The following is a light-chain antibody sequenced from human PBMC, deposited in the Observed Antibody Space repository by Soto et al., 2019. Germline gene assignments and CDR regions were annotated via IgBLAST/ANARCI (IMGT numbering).Light chain of an antibody. V-gene: IGLV1-51*02. Sequence: QSVLTQPPSVSAAPGQKVTISCSGSSSDIGNNYVSWYQQLPGTAPKLLIYENYERPSGIPDRFSGSKSGTSATLGITGLQTGDEADYYCGTWDSSLSTYVFGTGTELTVL. CDR1: SSDIGNNY. CDR3: GTWDSSLSTYV. CDR2: ENY. J-gene: IGLJ1*01.